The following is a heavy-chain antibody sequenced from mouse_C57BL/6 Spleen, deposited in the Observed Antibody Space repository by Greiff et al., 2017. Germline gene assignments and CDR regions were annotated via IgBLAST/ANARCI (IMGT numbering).Heavy chain of an antibody. Sequence: VQLQQPGAELVKPGASVKLSCKASGYTFTSYWMQWVKQRPGQGLEWIGEIDPSDSYTNYNQNFKGKATLTVDTPSSTAYMQLSSLTSEDSAVYYCARSTGYLDYWGQGTTLTVSS. CDR1: GYTFTSYW. J-gene: IGHJ2*01. CDR2: IDPSDSYT. V-gene: IGHV1-50*01. CDR3: ARSTGYLDY.